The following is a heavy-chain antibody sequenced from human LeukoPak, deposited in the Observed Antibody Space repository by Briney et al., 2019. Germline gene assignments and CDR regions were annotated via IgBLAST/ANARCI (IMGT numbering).Heavy chain of an antibody. CDR3: ARDGAMASRYDILTGYYSRGTFDY. Sequence: GGSLRLSCAPSVFTFCRYWLHWVRQAPGKGLVWVSRFNSDGSSTIYADAVDGRFTNSRDKAKNTLNLHMNSLRAEDTAVYYCARDGAMASRYDILTGYYSRGTFDYWGEGTLVTVAS. CDR1: VFTFCRYW. D-gene: IGHD3-9*01. J-gene: IGHJ4*02. CDR2: FNSDGSST. V-gene: IGHV3-74*01.